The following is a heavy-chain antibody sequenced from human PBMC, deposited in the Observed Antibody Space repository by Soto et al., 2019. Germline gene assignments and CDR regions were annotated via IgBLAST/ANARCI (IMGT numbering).Heavy chain of an antibody. D-gene: IGHD6-19*01. V-gene: IGHV4-39*01. J-gene: IGHJ4*02. Sequence: SETLSLTCTVSGGSVSSRSYFWAWVRQSPAKGLEWIGSIYYSGSTYYNPSLKSRVTISVDTSKNQFSLKLSSVTAADTAVYYCARYIAVAGYFDYWGQGTLVTVSS. CDR1: GGSVSSRSYF. CDR2: IYYSGST. CDR3: ARYIAVAGYFDY.